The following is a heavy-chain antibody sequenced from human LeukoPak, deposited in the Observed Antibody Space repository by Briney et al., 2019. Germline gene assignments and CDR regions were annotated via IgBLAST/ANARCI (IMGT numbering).Heavy chain of an antibody. CDR2: INPNSGGT. Sequence: ASVKVSCKASGYTFTSYGISWVRQAPGQGLEWMGWINPNSGGTNYAQKFQGRVTMTRDTSISTAYMELSRLRSDDTAVYYCARGYCSSTSCSPEYFQHWGQGTLVTVSS. CDR3: ARGYCSSTSCSPEYFQH. V-gene: IGHV1-2*02. J-gene: IGHJ1*01. D-gene: IGHD2-2*01. CDR1: GYTFTSYG.